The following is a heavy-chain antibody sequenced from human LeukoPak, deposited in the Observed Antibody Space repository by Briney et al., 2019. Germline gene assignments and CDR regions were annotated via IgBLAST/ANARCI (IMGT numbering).Heavy chain of an antibody. Sequence: SETLSFTSAVYGGSFSGYYWSWIRQSPGKGLEWIGEINHSGSTNYNPSLKSRVTISVDTSKNPFSLKLRSVTAADTAVYYCARTAVAGIVACDIWGQGTMVSVSS. CDR3: ARTAVAGIVACDI. CDR1: GGSFSGYY. CDR2: INHSGST. D-gene: IGHD6-19*01. V-gene: IGHV4-34*01. J-gene: IGHJ3*02.